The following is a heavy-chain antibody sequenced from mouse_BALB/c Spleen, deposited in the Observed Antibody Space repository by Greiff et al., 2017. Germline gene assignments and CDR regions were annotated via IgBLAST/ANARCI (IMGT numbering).Heavy chain of an antibody. CDR3: ARGGYGNYDYAMDD. V-gene: IGHV5-6*01. J-gene: IGHJ4*01. Sequence: EVKLMESGGDLVKPGGSLKLSCAASGFTFSSYGMSWVRQTPDKRLEWVATISSGGSYTYYPDSVTGRFTISRDNAKNTLYLQMSSLKSEDTAMYYCARGGYGNYDYAMDDWGQGTSVTVSS. CDR2: ISSGGSYT. CDR1: GFTFSSYG. D-gene: IGHD2-1*01.